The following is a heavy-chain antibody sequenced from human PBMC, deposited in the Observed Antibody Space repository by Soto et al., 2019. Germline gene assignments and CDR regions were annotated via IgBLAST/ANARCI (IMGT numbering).Heavy chain of an antibody. Sequence: SETLSLTCTVSYASINNYRLTWIRQTPGKGLEWIGSIYYSGTTHYSPSLKSRIIISIDTSTNQFSLKLTSVTAADTAVYYCTRHEGGAAADRPLDYWGQGTLVTVSS. CDR3: TRHEGGAAADRPLDY. D-gene: IGHD6-13*01. J-gene: IGHJ4*02. CDR2: IYYSGTT. V-gene: IGHV4-59*08. CDR1: YASINNYR.